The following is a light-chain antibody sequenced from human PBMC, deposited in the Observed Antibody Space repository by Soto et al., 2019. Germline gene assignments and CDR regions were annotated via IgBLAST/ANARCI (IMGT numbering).Light chain of an antibody. CDR2: DVN. J-gene: IGLJ2*01. CDR1: SSDVGGYNY. V-gene: IGLV2-14*01. Sequence: QSALTQPASVSGSPGQSITISCTGTSSDVGGYNYVSWYQQHPGKAPKLMIYDVNNRPSGVSNRFSGSKSGNTASLTISGLQAEDEADYYCSSYTSCSTPGVVFGGGTKLTVL. CDR3: SSYTSCSTPGVV.